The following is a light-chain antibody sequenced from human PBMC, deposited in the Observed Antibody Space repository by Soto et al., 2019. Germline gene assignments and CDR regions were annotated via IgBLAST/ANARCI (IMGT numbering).Light chain of an antibody. J-gene: IGLJ3*02. CDR2: EGS. Sequence: QTVVTQPASVSGSPGQSITISCTGTSSDVGNYNLVSWYQQHPGKAPKVMIYEGSKRPSGVSNRFSGSKSGNTASLTISGLQAEDEADYYCCSYAGSSNWVFGGGTQLTVL. CDR3: CSYAGSSNWV. V-gene: IGLV2-23*01. CDR1: SSDVGNYNL.